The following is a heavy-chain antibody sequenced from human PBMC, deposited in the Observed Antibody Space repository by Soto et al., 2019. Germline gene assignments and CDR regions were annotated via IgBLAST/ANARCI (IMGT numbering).Heavy chain of an antibody. V-gene: IGHV4-39*01. CDR2: VYHSGYP. D-gene: IGHD2-15*01. CDR1: GGSISNTNYY. J-gene: IGHJ4*02. CDR3: ARPRDATGYFDY. Sequence: QLQLQESGPGLVKPSETLSLTCTVSGGSISNTNYYWAWIRQPPGKGLEWIGRVYHSGYPYYNPSLQSRVTIPVDAFENQFSLRLSSVTAADTAVYYCARPRDATGYFDYWGQGALVTVSS.